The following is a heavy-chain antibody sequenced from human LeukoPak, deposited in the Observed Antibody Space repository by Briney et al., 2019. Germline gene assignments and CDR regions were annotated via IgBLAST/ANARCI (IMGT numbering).Heavy chain of an antibody. CDR3: ASRNQPTYYYESSGYYFPGSGSFDI. CDR1: GGSISSGGYS. CDR2: IYHSGST. V-gene: IGHV4-30-2*01. Sequence: PSQTLSLTCAVSGGSISSGGYSWSWIRQPPGKGLECIGYIYHSGSTYYNPSLKSRVTISVDRSKNQFSLKLSSVTAADTSVYYCASRNQPTYYYESSGYYFPGSGSFDIWGQGTRVTVSS. J-gene: IGHJ3*02. D-gene: IGHD3-22*01.